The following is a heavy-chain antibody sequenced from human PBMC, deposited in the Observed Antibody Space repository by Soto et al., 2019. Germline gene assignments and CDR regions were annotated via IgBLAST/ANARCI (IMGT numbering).Heavy chain of an antibody. CDR3: ARSYDILTGYPPGY. J-gene: IGHJ4*02. V-gene: IGHV4-59*08. CDR2: IYYSGST. CDR1: GGSISSYY. Sequence: PSETLSLTSTVSGGSISSYYWSWIRQPPGKGLEWIGYIYYSGSTNYNPSLKSRVTISVDTSKNQFSLKLSSVTAADTAVYYCARSYDILTGYPPGYWGQGTLVTVSS. D-gene: IGHD3-9*01.